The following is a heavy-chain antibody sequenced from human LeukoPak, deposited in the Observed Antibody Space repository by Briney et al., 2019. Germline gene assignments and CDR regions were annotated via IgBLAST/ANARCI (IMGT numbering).Heavy chain of an antibody. D-gene: IGHD4-11*01. CDR2: IYTSGNT. J-gene: IGHJ4*01. CDR1: GGSISSGGYY. V-gene: IGHV4-61*02. CDR3: ASLCSESTTVDY. Sequence: SVTLSLTCTVSGGSISSGGYYWSWIRQPAGKGLEWIGRIYTSGNTNYNPSLKSRATISVDTSKNQFSLKLSSVTAADTAVYYCASLCSESTTVDYWGQGTLVTVSS.